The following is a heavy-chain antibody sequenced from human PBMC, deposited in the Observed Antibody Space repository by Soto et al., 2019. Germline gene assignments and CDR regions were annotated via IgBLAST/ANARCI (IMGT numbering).Heavy chain of an antibody. CDR1: GFTFSIYA. D-gene: IGHD3-22*01. CDR2: MSRTGDNT. CDR3: AKDQSNSNPLYYFDF. V-gene: IGHV3-23*01. Sequence: GGSLRLSCAVSGFTFSIYAMTWVRQSPGKGLEWVSSMSRTGDNTYYADSVKGRFTISRDNSKNTLYLQMNSLRAEDTAIYYCAKDQSNSNPLYYFDFWGPGTPVTVSS. J-gene: IGHJ4*02.